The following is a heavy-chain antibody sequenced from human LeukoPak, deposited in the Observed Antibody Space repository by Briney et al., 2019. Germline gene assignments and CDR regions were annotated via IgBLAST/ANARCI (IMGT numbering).Heavy chain of an antibody. CDR3: ARRAGWEEVAFDI. Sequence: PSETLSLTCTVSGGSISSSSYYWGWIRQPPGKGLEWIGSIYYSGSTYYNPSLKSRVTISVDTSKNQFSLKLSSVTAAGTAVYYCARRAGWEEVAFDIWGQGTMVTVSS. D-gene: IGHD1-26*01. CDR1: GGSISSSSYY. CDR2: IYYSGST. V-gene: IGHV4-39*01. J-gene: IGHJ3*02.